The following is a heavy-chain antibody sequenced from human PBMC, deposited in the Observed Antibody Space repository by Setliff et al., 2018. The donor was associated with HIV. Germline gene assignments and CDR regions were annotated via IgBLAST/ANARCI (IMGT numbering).Heavy chain of an antibody. J-gene: IGHJ2*01. CDR3: AKPVAGHWYFDL. CDR2: IKEDGSET. CDR1: GFTFSNFW. V-gene: IGHV3-7*01. D-gene: IGHD6-19*01. Sequence: GGSLRLSCATSGFTFSNFWMTWVRRAPGKGLEWVANIKEDGSETFYVDSVKGRFTMSRDNAKNLVYLEMNSLKVEDTAVYYCAKPVAGHWYFDLWGRGTLVT.